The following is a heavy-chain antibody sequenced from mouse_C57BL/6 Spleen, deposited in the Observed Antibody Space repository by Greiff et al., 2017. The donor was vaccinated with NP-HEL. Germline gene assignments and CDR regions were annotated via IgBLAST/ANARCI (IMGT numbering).Heavy chain of an antibody. J-gene: IGHJ4*01. CDR3: AGGEVYGLGDY. D-gene: IGHD1-1*02. V-gene: IGHV5-6*01. CDR2: ISSGGSYT. CDR1: GFTFSSYG. Sequence: EVQVVESGGDLVKPGGSLKLSCAASGFTFSSYGMSWVRQTPDKRLEWVATISSGGSYTYYPDSVKGRFTISRDKAKNTLYRQMSSLQSEDTAMYYCAGGEVYGLGDYWGQGTSVTVSS.